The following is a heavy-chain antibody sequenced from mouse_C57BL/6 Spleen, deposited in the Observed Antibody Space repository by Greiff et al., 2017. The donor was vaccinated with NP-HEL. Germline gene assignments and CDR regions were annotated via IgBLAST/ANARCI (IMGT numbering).Heavy chain of an antibody. J-gene: IGHJ2*01. Sequence: EVQLQQSGPELVKPGASVKIPCKASGYTFTDYNMDWVKQSHGKSLEWIGDINPNNGGTIYNQKFKGKATLTVDKSSSTADMELRSLTSEDTAVYYCARDGRQLRLYCDYWGKGTTLTVSS. CDR1: GYTFTDYN. V-gene: IGHV1-18*01. D-gene: IGHD3-2*02. CDR2: INPNNGGT. CDR3: ARDGRQLRLYCDY.